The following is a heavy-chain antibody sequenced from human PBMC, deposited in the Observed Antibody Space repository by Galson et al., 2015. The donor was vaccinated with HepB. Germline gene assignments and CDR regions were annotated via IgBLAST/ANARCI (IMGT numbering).Heavy chain of an antibody. Sequence: SVKVSCKASGYTFTTYGIHWVRQAPGQRLEWMAWINAGHGNTRYSQKFQGRVTITRDTSASPASVGLGRLTSEDTGVYYRVRSAGVVGGNLYFDHWGQGTLGTVSS. J-gene: IGHJ4*02. CDR2: INAGHGNT. D-gene: IGHD3-22*01. CDR1: GYTFTTYG. CDR3: VRSAGVVGGNLYFDH. V-gene: IGHV1-3*01.